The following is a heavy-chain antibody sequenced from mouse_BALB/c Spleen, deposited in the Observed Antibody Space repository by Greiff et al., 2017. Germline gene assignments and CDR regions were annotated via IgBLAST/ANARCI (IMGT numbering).Heavy chain of an antibody. V-gene: IGHV1S56*01. CDR1: GYTFTSYD. D-gene: IGHD1-2*01. CDR2: IFPGDGST. Sequence: VQLQQSGAELVKPGASVKLSCKASGYTFTSYDINWVRQRPEQGLEWIGWIFPGDGSTKYNEKFKGKATLTTDKSSSTAYMQLSRLTSEDSAVYFCARGTTATLWYFDVWGAGTTVTVSS. J-gene: IGHJ1*01. CDR3: ARGTTATLWYFDV.